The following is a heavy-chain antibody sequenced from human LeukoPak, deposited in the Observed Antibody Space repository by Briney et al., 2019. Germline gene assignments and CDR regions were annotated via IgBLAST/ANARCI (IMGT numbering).Heavy chain of an antibody. CDR1: GYTFASYY. D-gene: IGHD3-16*02. Sequence: ASVKVSCKASGYTFASYYIHWVRQAPGQGLEWMGIINPIGGSTSYAQKFQGRVTMTSDTSTRTLYMELSSLRSEDTAVYYCARESSTQGAFDIWGQGTMVTVSS. V-gene: IGHV1-46*01. CDR2: INPIGGST. CDR3: ARESSTQGAFDI. J-gene: IGHJ3*02.